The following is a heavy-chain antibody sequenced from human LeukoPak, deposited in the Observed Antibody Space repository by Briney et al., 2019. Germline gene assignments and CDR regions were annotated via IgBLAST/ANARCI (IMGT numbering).Heavy chain of an antibody. CDR3: ATFMVRAPSFDY. V-gene: IGHV4-30-4*01. D-gene: IGHD3-10*01. CDR2: IYYSRST. Sequence: SETLSLTCTVSGGSISSGDYYWSWIRQPPGKGLEWIGYIYYSRSTYYNPSLKSRVTISVDTSKNQFSLKLSSVTAADTAVYYCATFMVRAPSFDYWGLGTLVIVSS. CDR1: GGSISSGDYY. J-gene: IGHJ4*02.